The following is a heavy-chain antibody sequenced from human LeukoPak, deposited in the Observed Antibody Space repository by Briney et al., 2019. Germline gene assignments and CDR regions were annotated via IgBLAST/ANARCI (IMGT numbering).Heavy chain of an antibody. CDR1: GFTFSSYA. D-gene: IGHD3-3*01. Sequence: GGSLRLSCAASGFTFSSYAMSWVRQAPGKGLEWVSAISGSGGSTYYADAVKGRFTISRDNSKNTLYLQMNSLRAEDTAVYYCAKSINNYEFWSGYYTGPDYWGQGTLVTVSS. CDR3: AKSINNYEFWSGYYTGPDY. V-gene: IGHV3-23*01. J-gene: IGHJ4*02. CDR2: ISGSGGST.